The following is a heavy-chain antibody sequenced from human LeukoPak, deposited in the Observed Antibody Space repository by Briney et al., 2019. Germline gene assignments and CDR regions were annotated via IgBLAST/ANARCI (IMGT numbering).Heavy chain of an antibody. V-gene: IGHV3-66*01. D-gene: IGHD7-27*01. Sequence: PGGSLRLSCAVPGFTVSSSHMSWVRQAPGKGLEWVSVLYIGGNTFYEDSVKGRFTISRDNSKKTLYLQMNSLRAEDTAVYYCATQNWGSRAFDYWGQGTLVTVSS. CDR1: GFTVSSSH. CDR2: LYIGGNT. J-gene: IGHJ4*02. CDR3: ATQNWGSRAFDY.